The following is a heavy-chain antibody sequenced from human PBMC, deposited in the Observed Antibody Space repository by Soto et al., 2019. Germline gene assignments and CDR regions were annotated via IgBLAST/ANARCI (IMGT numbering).Heavy chain of an antibody. CDR1: GGSISSGGYY. V-gene: IGHV4-31*03. Sequence: QVQLQESGPGLVKPSQTLSLTCTVSGGSISSGGYYWSWIRQHPGKGLEWIGYIYYSGSTYYNPYLKGRVNISVDTSKNQCSLKLSSVTAADTAVYYCARDHRQRGGCYAISDAFDIWGQGTMVTVSS. D-gene: IGHD2-8*01. J-gene: IGHJ3*02. CDR3: ARDHRQRGGCYAISDAFDI. CDR2: IYYSGST.